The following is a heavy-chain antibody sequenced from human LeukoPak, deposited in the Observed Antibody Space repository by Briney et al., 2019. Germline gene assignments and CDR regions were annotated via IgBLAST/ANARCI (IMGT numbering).Heavy chain of an antibody. J-gene: IGHJ4*02. Sequence: ASVKVSCKASGYTFTTYGISWVRQAPGQGLEWMGWINPNSGGTNYAQKFQGRVTMTRDTSISTAYMELSGLRSDDTAVYYCARAVHDYGGEPLDYWGQGTLVTVSS. CDR2: INPNSGGT. CDR1: GYTFTTYG. D-gene: IGHD4-23*01. CDR3: ARAVHDYGGEPLDY. V-gene: IGHV1-2*02.